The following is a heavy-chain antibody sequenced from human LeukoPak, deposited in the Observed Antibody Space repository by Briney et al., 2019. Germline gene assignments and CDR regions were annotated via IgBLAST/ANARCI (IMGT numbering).Heavy chain of an antibody. J-gene: IGHJ4*02. CDR2: IWYDGSNK. V-gene: IGHV3-33*01. CDR3: AREGPRGNSQFDY. Sequence: GGSLRLSCAASGFTFSNYGMHWVRQAPGKGLEWVALIWYDGSNKYYTDSVKGRLTISSGNSKDTLFLQMNSLRAEDTAVYYCAREGPRGNSQFDYWGQGTLVTVSS. D-gene: IGHD2/OR15-2a*01. CDR1: GFTFSNYG.